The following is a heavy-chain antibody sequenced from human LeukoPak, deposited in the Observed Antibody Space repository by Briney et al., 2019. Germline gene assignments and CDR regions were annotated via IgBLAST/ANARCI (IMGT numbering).Heavy chain of an antibody. D-gene: IGHD5-24*01. Sequence: SVKVSCKASGGTFSSYAISWVRQAPGQGLEWMGGIIPIFGTANYAQRFQGRVTMTRDTSTSTVYMELSRLRSDDTAVYYCARVRRWLQLSNAFDIWGQGTMVTVSS. CDR1: GGTFSSYA. V-gene: IGHV1-69*05. CDR2: IIPIFGTA. CDR3: ARVRRWLQLSNAFDI. J-gene: IGHJ3*02.